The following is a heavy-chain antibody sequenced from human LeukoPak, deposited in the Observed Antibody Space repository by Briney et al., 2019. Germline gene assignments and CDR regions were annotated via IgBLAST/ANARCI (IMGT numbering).Heavy chain of an antibody. CDR2: IYNSGST. Sequence: PSETLSLTCTVSGGSISSYYWSWIRQPPGKGLEWIAYIYNSGSTNYNPSLKSRVTISVDTSKNQCSLKLTSVTAADTAVYYCARGLDGYNRYWGQGTLVTVSS. CDR1: GGSISSYY. D-gene: IGHD5-24*01. J-gene: IGHJ4*02. CDR3: ARGLDGYNRY. V-gene: IGHV4-59*01.